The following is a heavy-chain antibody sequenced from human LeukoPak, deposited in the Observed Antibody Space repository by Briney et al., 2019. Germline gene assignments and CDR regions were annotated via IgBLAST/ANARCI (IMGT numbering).Heavy chain of an antibody. D-gene: IGHD4-17*01. CDR2: ISPSAGST. CDR3: ARVSMGYYGDYWYYFDY. V-gene: IGHV1-46*01. CDR1: GYTFTSYY. J-gene: IGHJ4*02. Sequence: ASVKVSCKASGYTFTSYYVHWVRQAPGQGPDYMGIISPSAGSTNYAQKFQGRITMTRDTSTSTAYMELRSLRSDDTAVYYCARVSMGYYGDYWYYFDYWSQGTLVTVSS.